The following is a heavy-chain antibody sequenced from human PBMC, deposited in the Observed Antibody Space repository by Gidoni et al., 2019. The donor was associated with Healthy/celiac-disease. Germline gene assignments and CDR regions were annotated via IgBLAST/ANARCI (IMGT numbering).Heavy chain of an antibody. V-gene: IGHV3-30-3*01. J-gene: IGHJ4*02. CDR2: ISYDGSNK. CDR1: GFTFSSYA. D-gene: IGHD2-15*01. Sequence: QVQLVESGGGVVQPGRSLRLSCAASGFTFSSYAMHWVRQAPGKGLEWVAVISYDGSNKYYADSVKGRFTISRDNSKNTLYLQMNSLRAEDTAVYYCARGGIVVVVAATPFDYWGQGTLVTVSS. CDR3: ARGGIVVVVAATPFDY.